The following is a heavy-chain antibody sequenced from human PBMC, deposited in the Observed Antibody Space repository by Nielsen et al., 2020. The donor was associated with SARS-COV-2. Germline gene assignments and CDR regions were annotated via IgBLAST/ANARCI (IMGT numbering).Heavy chain of an antibody. V-gene: IGHV3-7*03. CDR3: ARDGYCSGGSCYSSADAFDI. D-gene: IGHD2-15*01. J-gene: IGHJ3*02. CDR2: IKQDGSEK. Sequence: GGSLRLSCAASGFSFSDSGMHWVRQAPGKGLEWVANIKQDGSEKYYVDSVKGRFTISRDNAENSLYLQMNSLRAEDTAVYYCARDGYCSGGSCYSSADAFDIWGQGTMVTVSS. CDR1: GFSFSDSG.